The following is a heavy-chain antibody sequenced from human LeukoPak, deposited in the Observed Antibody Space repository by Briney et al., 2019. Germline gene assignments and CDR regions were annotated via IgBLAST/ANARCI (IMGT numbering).Heavy chain of an antibody. D-gene: IGHD3-10*01. V-gene: IGHV3-74*01. CDR2: INSDGTAT. Sequence: PGGSLRLSCADSGFSFSIYYMHWVRQAPGKGLVWVSRINSDGTATVYADSVRGRFTISRDNAKNTLYLQMNSLRAEDTAVYYCVLYGLGSPHWGQGTLVTVSS. CDR3: VLYGLGSPH. J-gene: IGHJ4*02. CDR1: GFSFSIYY.